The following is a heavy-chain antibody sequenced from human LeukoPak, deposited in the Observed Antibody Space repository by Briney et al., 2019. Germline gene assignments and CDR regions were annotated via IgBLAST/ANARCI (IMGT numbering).Heavy chain of an antibody. J-gene: IGHJ4*02. D-gene: IGHD3-3*01. CDR3: AKGMYYDFWSGFRY. CDR1: GFTFDDYA. CDR2: LSWNSGNI. Sequence: PGGSLRLSCAASGFTFDDYAMHWVRQAPGKGLEWVSGLSWNSGNIGYADSVKGRFTISRDNAKNSLYLQMKSPRAEDTALYYCAKGMYYDFWSGFRYWGQGTLVTVSS. V-gene: IGHV3-9*01.